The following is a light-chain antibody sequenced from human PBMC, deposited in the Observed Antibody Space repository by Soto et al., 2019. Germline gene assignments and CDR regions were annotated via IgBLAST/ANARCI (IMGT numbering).Light chain of an antibody. Sequence: DIVLTQSPGTLSLSPGERATLSCRASQSVGSYLAWYQQKSGLAPRLLIHDASSRATGIPDRFSGSKSGTDFTLTIRRLEPEDAGVYYCQQYGSSPITFGQGTRLEIK. CDR3: QQYGSSPIT. J-gene: IGKJ5*01. V-gene: IGKV3D-20*01. CDR2: DAS. CDR1: QSVGSY.